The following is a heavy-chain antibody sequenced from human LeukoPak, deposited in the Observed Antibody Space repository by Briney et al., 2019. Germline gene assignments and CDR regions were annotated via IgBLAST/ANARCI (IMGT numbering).Heavy chain of an antibody. CDR3: ARVRYCSGGSCYSLDY. CDR2: INPNSGGT. CDR1: GYTFTGYY. V-gene: IGHV1-2*02. J-gene: IGHJ4*02. D-gene: IGHD2-15*01. Sequence: ASVKVSCKASGYTFTGYYMHWVRQAPGQGLEWRGWINPNSGGTNYAQKFQGRVTMTRDTSISTVYMELSRLRSDDTAVYHCARVRYCSGGSCYSLDYWGQGTLVTVSS.